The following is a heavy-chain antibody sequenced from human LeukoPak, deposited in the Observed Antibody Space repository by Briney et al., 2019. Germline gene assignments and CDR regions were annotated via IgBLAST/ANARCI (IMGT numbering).Heavy chain of an antibody. J-gene: IGHJ4*02. CDR1: GGSFSGYY. V-gene: IGHV4-34*01. D-gene: IGHD6-6*01. CDR3: TRAPALYSSSSRSWYDY. Sequence: SETLSLTCAVYGGSFSGYYWSWIRQPPGKGLEWTGEFNHSGSTNYNPSLKSRVTISVDTSKNQFSLKLSSVTAADTAVYYCTRAPALYSSSSRSWYDYWGQGTLVTVSS. CDR2: FNHSGST.